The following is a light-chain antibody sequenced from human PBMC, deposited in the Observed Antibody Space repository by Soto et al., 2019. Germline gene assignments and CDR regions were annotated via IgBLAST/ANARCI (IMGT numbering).Light chain of an antibody. CDR1: SSYVGGYNY. CDR3: SSYTSSSTPYV. J-gene: IGLJ1*01. Sequence: QSALTQPASVSGSPGHSITISCTGTSSYVGGYNYVSWYQQXPGKAPKLMIYEVSNRPSGVSNRFSGSKSGNTASLTISGLQAEDEADYYRSSYTSSSTPYVFGTGTKVTVL. V-gene: IGLV2-14*01. CDR2: EVS.